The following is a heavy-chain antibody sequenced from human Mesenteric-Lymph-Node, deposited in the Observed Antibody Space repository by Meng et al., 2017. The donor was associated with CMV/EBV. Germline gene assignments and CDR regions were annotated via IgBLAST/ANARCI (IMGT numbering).Heavy chain of an antibody. Sequence: GESLKISCAASGFTFDDYGMSWVRQAPGKGLEWVSGINWNGGSTGYADSVKGRFTISRDNAKNSLYLQMNSLRAEDTAVYYCARESGFRRVVRRDWFDPWGQGTLVTVSS. V-gene: IGHV3-20*04. CDR3: ARESGFRRVVRRDWFDP. CDR2: INWNGGST. CDR1: GFTFDDYG. D-gene: IGHD3-3*01. J-gene: IGHJ5*02.